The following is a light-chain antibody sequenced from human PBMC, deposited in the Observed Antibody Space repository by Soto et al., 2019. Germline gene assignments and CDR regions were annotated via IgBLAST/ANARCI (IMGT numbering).Light chain of an antibody. J-gene: IGLJ1*01. Sequence: QSALTQPASVSGSPGQSITIPCSGRSSDLGGLNYVSWYQQHPGKVPKLIIYKVDNRPSGISNRFFGSKSGNTASLTISGLQAEDEADYHCCSYAGSSSYVFGTGTKLTVL. V-gene: IGLV2-23*02. CDR1: SSDLGGLNY. CDR3: CSYAGSSSYV. CDR2: KVD.